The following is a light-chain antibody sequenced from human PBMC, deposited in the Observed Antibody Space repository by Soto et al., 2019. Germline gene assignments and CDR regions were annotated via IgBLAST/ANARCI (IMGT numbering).Light chain of an antibody. CDR3: QQYGSSPGLYT. CDR2: GSS. CDR1: QSVSSNY. Sequence: EIVLTQSPGTLSLSPGERATLSCSASQSVSSNYLAWYQQKAGQAPRLLSYGSSSRATGIPDRFSGSGSGTDFTLAISRLEPEDFAVYFCQQYGSSPGLYTFGPGSKVDFK. J-gene: IGKJ3*01. V-gene: IGKV3-20*01.